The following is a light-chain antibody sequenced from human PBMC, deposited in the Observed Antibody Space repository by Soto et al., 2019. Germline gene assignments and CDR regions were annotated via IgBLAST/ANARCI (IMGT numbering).Light chain of an antibody. CDR2: DAS. CDR3: QQYNSYST. J-gene: IGKJ1*01. CDR1: QSISSW. V-gene: IGKV1-5*01. Sequence: DIQMTQSPSTLSASVGDRVTITCRASQSISSWLAWYRQKPGKAPKVLIYDASSLESGVPSRFSGSGSGTEFTLTISSLQPDDFATYYCQQYNSYSTFGQGTKVDIK.